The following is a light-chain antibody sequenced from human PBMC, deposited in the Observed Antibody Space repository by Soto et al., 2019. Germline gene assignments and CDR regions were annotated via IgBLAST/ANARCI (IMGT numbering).Light chain of an antibody. CDR3: SSYTSSSTRV. CDR1: SSDVGGYNY. Sequence: QSVLTQPASVSGSPGQSITISCTGTSSDVGGYNYVSWYQQHPGKAPKLMIYEVSNRPLGVSNRFSGSKSGNTASLTISGLHAEDEADYYCSSYTSSSTRVFGGGTKLTVL. J-gene: IGLJ3*02. V-gene: IGLV2-14*01. CDR2: EVS.